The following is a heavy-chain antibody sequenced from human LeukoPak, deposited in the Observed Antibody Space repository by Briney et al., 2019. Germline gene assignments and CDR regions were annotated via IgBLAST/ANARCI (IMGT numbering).Heavy chain of an antibody. CDR2: IYSDAST. V-gene: IGHV3-53*04. Sequence: GGSLRLSCAASGFTVSSNYMSCVRQATGKGPEWVSVIYSDASTYYADSVKGRFTISRHNSKNTLYLQMNSLRAEDTAVYYCARGLPQTYFDYWGQGTLVTVSS. CDR1: GFTVSSNY. CDR3: ARGLPQTYFDY. J-gene: IGHJ4*02.